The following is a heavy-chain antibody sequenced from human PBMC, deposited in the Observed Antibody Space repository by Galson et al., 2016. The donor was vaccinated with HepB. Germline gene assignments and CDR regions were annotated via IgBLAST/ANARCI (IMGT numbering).Heavy chain of an antibody. CDR1: GFTFSSYA. J-gene: IGHJ4*02. CDR2: ISYDGSND. Sequence: SLRLSCAASGFTFSSYAIHWVRQAPGKGLEWVSFISYDGSNDYYADSVKGRFTISKDNAKNLLYLQMNSLRGEDTAVYYCARGGGWISEYWGQGSLVTVSA. V-gene: IGHV3-30-3*01. D-gene: IGHD5-12*01. CDR3: ARGGGWISEY.